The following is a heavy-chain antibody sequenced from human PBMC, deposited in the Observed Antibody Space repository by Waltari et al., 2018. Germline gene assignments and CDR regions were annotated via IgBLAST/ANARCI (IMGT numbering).Heavy chain of an antibody. CDR2: VHQSGRS. Sequence: QVHLQESGPGLVKPSGTLSITCTVPGDSISNNFFWSWVRQSPGKGLEWVGQVHQSGRSNYNPSLESRVTVSMDTSKNQFSLRVTSVTAADTAIYYCASDRGRGLYLDSWGQGTLVTVSP. J-gene: IGHJ4*02. CDR1: GDSISNNFF. CDR3: ASDRGRGLYLDS. D-gene: IGHD2-15*01. V-gene: IGHV4-4*02.